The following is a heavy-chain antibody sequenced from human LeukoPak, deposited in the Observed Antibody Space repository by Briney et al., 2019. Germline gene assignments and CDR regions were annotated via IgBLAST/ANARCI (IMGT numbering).Heavy chain of an antibody. CDR2: INPNTGGS. CDR1: GYTFTDYY. CDR3: AGEEEYGSSTSCYRGRAFDI. V-gene: IGHV1-2*02. D-gene: IGHD2-2*02. Sequence: GASVKVSCKASGYTFTDYYMHWVRQVPGQGLGWMGWINPNTGGSYFAQKFQGRVTMTRDTSISTAYMELSRLRSDDTAVYYCAGEEEYGSSTSCYRGRAFDIWGQGTMVTVSS. J-gene: IGHJ3*02.